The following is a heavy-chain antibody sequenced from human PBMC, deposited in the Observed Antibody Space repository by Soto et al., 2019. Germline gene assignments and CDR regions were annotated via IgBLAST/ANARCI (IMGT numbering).Heavy chain of an antibody. CDR1: GFTFSSYG. V-gene: IGHV3-33*01. Sequence: QVQLVESGGGVVQPGRSLRLSCTASGFTFSSYGMHWVRQAPGKGLEWVAVIWHDGSDKYYADSVKGRLTISRDNSKNTLYLQMNSLRAEDTAVYYCATVGAADYGMDVWGQGTTVSVSS. CDR3: ATVGAADYGMDV. D-gene: IGHD6-13*01. J-gene: IGHJ6*02. CDR2: IWHDGSDK.